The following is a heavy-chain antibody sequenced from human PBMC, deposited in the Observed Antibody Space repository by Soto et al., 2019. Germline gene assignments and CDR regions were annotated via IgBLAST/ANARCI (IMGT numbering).Heavy chain of an antibody. V-gene: IGHV3-33*01. D-gene: IGHD2-15*01. CDR2: IWFDGSST. J-gene: IGHJ4*02. CDR1: GFAVGSYG. Sequence: QVHLVESGGGVVQPGKSRRLSCAASGFAVGSYGMHWVRQTPGKGLEWVALIWFDGSSTHYGDSVKGRFTISRDNSKNTLYLQMDSLRAEDTAVYFCVSLSAPTEYWGQGTVVTVSS. CDR3: VSLSAPTEY.